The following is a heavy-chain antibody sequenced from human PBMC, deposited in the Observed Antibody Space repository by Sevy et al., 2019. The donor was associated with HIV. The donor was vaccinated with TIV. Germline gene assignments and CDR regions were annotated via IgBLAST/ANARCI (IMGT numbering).Heavy chain of an antibody. D-gene: IGHD3-10*01. CDR2: ISASANYI. J-gene: IGHJ3*02. Sequence: GGSLRLSCIGSGFTFNTYTMNWVRQAPGKGLEWVSSISASANYIYYADSMKGRFTISRDNAKNSLFLQMNSLRVEDTAVYYCARPYGSGSWEAFDIWGQGTRVTVSS. CDR1: GFTFNTYT. CDR3: ARPYGSGSWEAFDI. V-gene: IGHV3-21*06.